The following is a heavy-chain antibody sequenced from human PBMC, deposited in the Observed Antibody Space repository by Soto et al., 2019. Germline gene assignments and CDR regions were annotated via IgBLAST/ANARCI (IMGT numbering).Heavy chain of an antibody. CDR3: ARDYNWNLDYYYYGMDV. CDR2: IIPIFGTA. J-gene: IGHJ6*02. CDR1: GGTFSSYA. Sequence: SVKVSCKXSGGTFSSYAISWVRQAPGQGLEWMGGIIPIFGTANYAQRFQGRVTITADKSTSTAYMELSSLRSEETAVYYCARDYNWNLDYYYYGMDVWGQGTTVT. V-gene: IGHV1-69*06. D-gene: IGHD1-7*01.